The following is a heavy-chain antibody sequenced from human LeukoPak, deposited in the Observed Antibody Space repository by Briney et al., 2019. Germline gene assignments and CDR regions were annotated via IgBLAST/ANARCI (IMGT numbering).Heavy chain of an antibody. J-gene: IGHJ4*02. CDR1: GGSISSYY. Sequence: SETLSLTCTVSGGSISSYYWSWIRQPPGKGLEWIGYIYYSGSTNYNPSLKSRVTISVDTSKNQFSLKLSSVTAADTAVYYCAVYSTSYYFDYWGQGTLVTVSS. CDR2: IYYSGST. D-gene: IGHD6-6*01. CDR3: AVYSTSYYFDY. V-gene: IGHV4-59*01.